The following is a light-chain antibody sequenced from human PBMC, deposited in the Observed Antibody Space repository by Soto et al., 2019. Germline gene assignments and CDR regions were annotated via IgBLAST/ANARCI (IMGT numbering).Light chain of an antibody. J-gene: IGKJ2*01. CDR1: QDINNF. V-gene: IGKV1-33*01. Sequence: DIQMTQSPSSLSASVGDRITITCQASQDINNFLSWYQQKPGKAPKLLIYDASHLDGGVPSRFSGSGSGKVFTLTISSLQPEDIATYYCQKYDDVPLTFGQGTRLEIK. CDR2: DAS. CDR3: QKYDDVPLT.